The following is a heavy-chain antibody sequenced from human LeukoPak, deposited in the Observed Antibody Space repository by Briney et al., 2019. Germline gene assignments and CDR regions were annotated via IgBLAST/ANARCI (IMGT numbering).Heavy chain of an antibody. J-gene: IGHJ5*02. Sequence: GASQRISCKGSGYSFTSYWIGWVRQMPGKGLELMGIIYPGDSDTRYSPSFQGQVTISADKSISTAYLQWSSLKASDTAMYYCAGHGGNSEAVWFDPWGQGTLVTVSS. CDR3: AGHGGNSEAVWFDP. V-gene: IGHV5-51*01. CDR1: GYSFTSYW. D-gene: IGHD4-23*01. CDR2: IYPGDSDT.